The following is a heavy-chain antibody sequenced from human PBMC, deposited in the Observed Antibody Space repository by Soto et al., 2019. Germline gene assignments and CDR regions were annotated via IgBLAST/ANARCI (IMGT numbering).Heavy chain of an antibody. D-gene: IGHD2-21*02. V-gene: IGHV1-8*01. CDR2: MNPTTGNS. Sequence: ASVKVSCKTSGYTFSNYDINWVRQATGQGLEWMGWMNPTTGNSGYIQKFQGRVTMTRDTSISTAYMELSSLRSDDTAVYYCARTRLCNGDCYSAYYFDYWGQGALVTVSS. J-gene: IGHJ4*02. CDR1: GYTFSNYD. CDR3: ARTRLCNGDCYSAYYFDY.